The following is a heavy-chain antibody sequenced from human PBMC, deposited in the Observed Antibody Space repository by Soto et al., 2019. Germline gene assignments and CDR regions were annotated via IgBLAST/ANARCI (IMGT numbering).Heavy chain of an antibody. D-gene: IGHD2-2*01. J-gene: IGHJ5*02. CDR2: INPNSGGT. Sequence: ASVKVSCKASGYTFTGYYMHWVRQAPGQGLEWMGWINPNSGGTNYAQKFQGRVTMTRDTSISTAYMELSRLRSDDTAVYYCARVFPHCSSTSCYFSDAFDPWGQGXLVTVSS. CDR3: ARVFPHCSSTSCYFSDAFDP. V-gene: IGHV1-2*02. CDR1: GYTFTGYY.